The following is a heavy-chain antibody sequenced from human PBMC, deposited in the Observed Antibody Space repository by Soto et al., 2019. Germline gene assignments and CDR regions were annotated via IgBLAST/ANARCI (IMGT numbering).Heavy chain of an antibody. D-gene: IGHD2-2*01. Sequence: QVQLVQSGAEVKKPGSSVKVSCNASGGTFSSYAISWVRQAPGQGLEWMGGIIPIFVTANYAQKFRGRVTITADESTRPAYMEQSSCSSEAAAVYYWARALVPAAHFSYYYGMDVSGQGTTVTVSS. CDR2: IIPIFVTA. CDR3: ARALVPAAHFSYYYGMDV. V-gene: IGHV1-69*01. J-gene: IGHJ6*02. CDR1: GGTFSSYA.